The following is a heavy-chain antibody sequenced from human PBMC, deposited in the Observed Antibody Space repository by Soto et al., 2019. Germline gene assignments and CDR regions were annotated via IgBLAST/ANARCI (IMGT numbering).Heavy chain of an antibody. D-gene: IGHD6-13*01. CDR3: ARGAAGNAYF. CDR2: ISIRSTNI. J-gene: IGHJ4*02. V-gene: IGHV3-48*01. CDR1: GFTFSSYG. Sequence: EVQLVESGGGLVQPGGSLGLSCAASGFTFSSYGMNWVRQTPGKGLEWVSYISIRSTNIHYADSVKGRFTISRDNAKNSLYLPKDRPGGQDTAGYYRARGAAGNAYFWGQGIPVTVSS.